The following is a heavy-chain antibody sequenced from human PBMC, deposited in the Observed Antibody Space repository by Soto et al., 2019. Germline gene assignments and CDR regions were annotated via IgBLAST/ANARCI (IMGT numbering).Heavy chain of an antibody. CDR3: AKDTYYYDRSGYYTYDY. D-gene: IGHD3-22*01. J-gene: IGHJ4*02. Sequence: PGGSLRLSCAASGFTFSSYGVHWVRQAPGKGLEWVAVISYDGSNKHYADSVKGRFTISRDNSKNTLDLQMNSLRAEDTAVYYCAKDTYYYDRSGYYTYDYWGQRTQVIVSS. V-gene: IGHV3-30*18. CDR2: ISYDGSNK. CDR1: GFTFSSYG.